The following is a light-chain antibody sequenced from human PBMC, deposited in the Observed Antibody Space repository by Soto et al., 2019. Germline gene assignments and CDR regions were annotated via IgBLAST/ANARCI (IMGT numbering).Light chain of an antibody. Sequence: ETVLTQSPGTLSLSPGERATLSCRASQNVAKSYLAWYQHKPGQGPRLLISGASSRATGIPDRFSGSGSGPDFTLTISRLEPEDFAVDYCRQYASSPLTFGGGTKVEI. CDR2: GAS. J-gene: IGKJ4*01. CDR3: RQYASSPLT. CDR1: QNVAKSY. V-gene: IGKV3-20*01.